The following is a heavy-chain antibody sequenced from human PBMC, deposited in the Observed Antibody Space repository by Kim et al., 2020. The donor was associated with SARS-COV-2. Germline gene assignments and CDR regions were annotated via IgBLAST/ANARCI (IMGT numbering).Heavy chain of an antibody. CDR3: ARLMGVIRRGSFDY. J-gene: IGHJ4*02. V-gene: IGHV4-38-2*02. CDR2: IYHSGST. D-gene: IGHD3-16*02. CDR1: GYSISSGYY. Sequence: SETLSLTCTVSGYSISSGYYWGWIRQPPGKGLEWIGSIYHSGSTYYNPSLKSRVTISVDTSKNQFSLKLSSVTAADTAVYYCARLMGVIRRGSFDYWGQGTLVNVSS.